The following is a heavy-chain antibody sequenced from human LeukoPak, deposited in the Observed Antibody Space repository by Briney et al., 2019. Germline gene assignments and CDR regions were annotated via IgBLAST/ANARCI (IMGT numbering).Heavy chain of an antibody. D-gene: IGHD3-22*01. Sequence: PGGSLRLSCAASGFTFSSYAMSWVRQAPGKGLEWVSAISGSGGSTYYADSVKGRFTISRDNSKNTLYLQMNSLRAEDTAVYYCAGNYYYYDSSGYHTPHDYWGQGTLVTVSS. J-gene: IGHJ4*02. CDR3: AGNYYYYDSSGYHTPHDY. CDR2: ISGSGGST. V-gene: IGHV3-23*01. CDR1: GFTFSSYA.